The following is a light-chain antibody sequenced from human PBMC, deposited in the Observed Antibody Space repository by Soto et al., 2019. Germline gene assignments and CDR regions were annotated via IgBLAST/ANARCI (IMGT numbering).Light chain of an antibody. V-gene: IGKV1-39*01. Sequence: DIDMTQAPSSLSASVGDRVTITCRAGQDVVNYLNWYQQKPGKAPRLLIYAASSLQSGVPSRFSGSGSGTDFTLTISSLQPEDFATYYCQQSYSTPLTFGGGTKVDIK. J-gene: IGKJ4*01. CDR2: AAS. CDR1: QDVVNY. CDR3: QQSYSTPLT.